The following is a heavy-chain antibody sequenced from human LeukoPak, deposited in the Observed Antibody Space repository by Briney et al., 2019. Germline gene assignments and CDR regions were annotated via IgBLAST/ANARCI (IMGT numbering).Heavy chain of an antibody. CDR2: IFPSGGEI. CDR1: GFTFSTFA. CDR3: ARGLYDYVWGSYRARDYFDY. J-gene: IGHJ4*02. Sequence: PGGSLRLSCAASGFTFSTFAMIWVRQPPGKGLEWVSSIFPSGGEIHYADSVRGRFTISRDNSKSTLSLQMNSLRAEDTAIYYCARGLYDYVWGSYRARDYFDYWGQGTLVTVSS. D-gene: IGHD3-16*02. V-gene: IGHV3-23*01.